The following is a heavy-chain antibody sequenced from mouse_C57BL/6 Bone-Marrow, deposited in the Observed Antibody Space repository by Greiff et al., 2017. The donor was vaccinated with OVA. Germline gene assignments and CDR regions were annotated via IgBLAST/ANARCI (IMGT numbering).Heavy chain of an antibody. J-gene: IGHJ3*01. D-gene: IGHD1-1*01. CDR1: GYSITSGYY. CDR2: ISYDGSN. CDR3: ARDYYGSSSWFAY. V-gene: IGHV3-6*01. Sequence: EVKLQESGPGLVKPSQSLSLTCSVTGYSITSGYYWNWIRQFPGNKLEWMGYISYDGSNNYNPSLKNRISITRDTSKNQLFLKLNSVTTEDTATYYCARDYYGSSSWFAYWGQGTLVTVSA.